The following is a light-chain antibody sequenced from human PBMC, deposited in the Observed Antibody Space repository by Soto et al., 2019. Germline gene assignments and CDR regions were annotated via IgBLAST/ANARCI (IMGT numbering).Light chain of an antibody. Sequence: EIVLTQSPGTLSLSPGERATLSCRASQSVGSAYVGWYQQKPGQAPRLLIFGASRGATGIADRFSGSGSGTNFTLTINKVEPEDSAVYYCQHYGRSPSFGRGTKVDIK. CDR1: QSVGSAY. V-gene: IGKV3-20*01. CDR3: QHYGRSPS. J-gene: IGKJ1*01. CDR2: GAS.